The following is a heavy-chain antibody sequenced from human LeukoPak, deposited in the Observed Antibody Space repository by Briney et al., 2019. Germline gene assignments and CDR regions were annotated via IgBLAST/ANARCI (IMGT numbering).Heavy chain of an antibody. CDR1: GYAFTSYG. J-gene: IGHJ4*02. D-gene: IGHD3-10*01. V-gene: IGHV1-18*01. Sequence: GASVKVSCKASGYAFTSYGISWVRQAPGQGLEWMGWISAYNGNTNYAQKLQGRVTLTTDTSTSTAYMELRSLRSDDTAVYYCARVDESARGNGGIVDYWGQGTLVTVSS. CDR2: ISAYNGNT. CDR3: ARVDESARGNGGIVDY.